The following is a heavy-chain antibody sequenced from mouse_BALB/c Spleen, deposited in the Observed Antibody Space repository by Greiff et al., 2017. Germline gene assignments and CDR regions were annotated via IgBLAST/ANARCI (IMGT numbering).Heavy chain of an antibody. V-gene: IGHV2-2*02. CDR1: GFSLTSYG. CDR2: IWSGGST. J-gene: IGHJ3*01. CDR3: ASYYYGSSS. D-gene: IGHD1-1*01. Sequence: VHLVESGPGLVQPSQSLSITCTVSGFSLTSYGVHWVRQSPGKGLEWLGVIWSGGSTDYNAAFISRLSISKDNSKSQVFFKMNSLQANDTAIYYCASYYYGSSSWGQGTLVTVSA.